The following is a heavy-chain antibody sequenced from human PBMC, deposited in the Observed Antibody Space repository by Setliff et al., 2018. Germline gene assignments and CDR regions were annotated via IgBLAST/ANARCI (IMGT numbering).Heavy chain of an antibody. CDR1: GGSFTGYQ. CDR3: ARAQVVFAISAVVWYFEV. V-gene: IGHV4-34*01. CDR2: INHSGST. D-gene: IGHD2-21*01. Sequence: SETLSLTCVVSGGSFTGYQWSWIRQAPGKGLEWIGEINHSGSTNYNPSLKSRVSMSVEKSKNQFSLTLTSLTAADTAVYYCARAQVVFAISAVVWYFEVWGRGTQGTVS. J-gene: IGHJ2*01.